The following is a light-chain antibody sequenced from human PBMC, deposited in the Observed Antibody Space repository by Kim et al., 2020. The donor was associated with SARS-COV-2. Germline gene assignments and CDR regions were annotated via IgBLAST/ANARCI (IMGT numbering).Light chain of an antibody. CDR2: GAS. CDR3: QQYGDSPWT. CDR1: QSITGSY. V-gene: IGKV3-20*01. Sequence: SPGERATLSCRASQSITGSYLAWYQQKPGQAPRLLIYGASNRATGIPDRFSGSGSGTDFTLIINRLEPVDFAVYYCQQYGDSPWTFGQGTKVDIK. J-gene: IGKJ1*01.